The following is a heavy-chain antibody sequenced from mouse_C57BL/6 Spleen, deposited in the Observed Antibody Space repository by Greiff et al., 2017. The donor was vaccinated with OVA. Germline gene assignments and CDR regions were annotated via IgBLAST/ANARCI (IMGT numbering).Heavy chain of an antibody. Sequence: QVQLKESGAELVRPGASVKLSCKASGYTFTDYYINWVKQRPGQGLEWIARIYPGSGNTYYNEKFKGKATLTAEKSSSTAYMQLSSLTSEDSAVYVCARTGYWAMDYWGQGTSVTVSS. V-gene: IGHV1-76*01. CDR1: GYTFTDYY. CDR2: IYPGSGNT. CDR3: ARTGYWAMDY. D-gene: IGHD4-1*01. J-gene: IGHJ4*01.